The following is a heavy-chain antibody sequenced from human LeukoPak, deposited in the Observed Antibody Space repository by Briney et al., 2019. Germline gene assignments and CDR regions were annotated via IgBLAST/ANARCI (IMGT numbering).Heavy chain of an antibody. V-gene: IGHV4-39*01. D-gene: IGHD5-12*01. CDR3: ARWGGIYVGWFDP. CDR2: IYYSGST. Sequence: TSETLSLTCTVSGFSINSNNYYWVWIRQPPGKGLEWIGSIYYSGSTYYNPSLKSRVTIFVDTSKNQFSLNLSSVTAADTAVYYCARWGGIYVGWFDPWGQGTLVTVSS. CDR1: GFSINSNNYY. J-gene: IGHJ5*02.